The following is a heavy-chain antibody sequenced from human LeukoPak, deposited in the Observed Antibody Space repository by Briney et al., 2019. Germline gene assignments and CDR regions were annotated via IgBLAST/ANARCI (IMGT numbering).Heavy chain of an antibody. J-gene: IGHJ4*02. D-gene: IGHD6-13*01. Sequence: SETLSLTCTVSGASISSYYWSWIRQPPGKGLEWIGYIFYSGSTLYNPSLQSRVTISVDASKNQISLKLTSVTAADTAVYYCASGPYPAAGTDHQFDYWGQGTLVTVSS. CDR2: IFYSGST. CDR1: GASISSYY. V-gene: IGHV4-59*01. CDR3: ASGPYPAAGTDHQFDY.